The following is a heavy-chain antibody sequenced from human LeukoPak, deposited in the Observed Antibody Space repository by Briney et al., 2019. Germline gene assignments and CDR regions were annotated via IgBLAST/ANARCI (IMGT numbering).Heavy chain of an antibody. CDR2: IWYDGSNK. J-gene: IGHJ4*02. CDR1: GFTFSSYG. Sequence: GSLTLSCAASGFTFSSYGMHWVRQAPGKGLEWVAVIWYDGSNKYYADSVKGRFTISRDNSKNTLYLQMNSLRAKDTAVYYCARTYYDFWSGYSHYFDYWGQGTLVTVSS. CDR3: ARTYYDFWSGYSHYFDY. D-gene: IGHD3-3*01. V-gene: IGHV3-33*01.